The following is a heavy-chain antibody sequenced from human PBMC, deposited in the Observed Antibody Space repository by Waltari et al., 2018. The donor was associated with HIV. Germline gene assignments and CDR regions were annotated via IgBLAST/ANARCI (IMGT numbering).Heavy chain of an antibody. V-gene: IGHV4-59*01. CDR1: GGSLSCYY. CDR2: IYYSGST. D-gene: IGHD3-22*01. J-gene: IGHJ4*02. Sequence: QVQLQESGPGLVKPSEALSLTCPVSGGSLSCYYWSWIRQPPGKGLEWIGYIYYSGSTNYNPTLKSRVTISVDTSKNQFSLKLSSVTAADTAVYYCARVGIWYDSSGYFDYWGQGTLVTVSS. CDR3: ARVGIWYDSSGYFDY.